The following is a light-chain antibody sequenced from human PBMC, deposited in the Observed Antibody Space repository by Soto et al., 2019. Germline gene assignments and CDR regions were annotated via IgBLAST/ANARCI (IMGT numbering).Light chain of an antibody. Sequence: DIVLTQSPGTLSLSPGERATLSCRASQSVSSSYLARYQQKPGQAPRLLIYGASNRATGIPDRFSGGGSGTDFTLTISRLEPEDFVVYYCQHYGTSPTWTFGQGTKVEIK. CDR1: QSVSSSY. V-gene: IGKV3-20*01. CDR2: GAS. J-gene: IGKJ1*01. CDR3: QHYGTSPTWT.